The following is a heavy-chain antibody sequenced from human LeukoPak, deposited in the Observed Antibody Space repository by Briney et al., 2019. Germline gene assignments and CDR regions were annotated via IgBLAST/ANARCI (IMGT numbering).Heavy chain of an antibody. CDR2: IPYDGSNK. V-gene: IGHV3-30*18. D-gene: IGHD5-18*01. CDR3: AKVKEIQLWSQPFDY. J-gene: IGHJ4*02. Sequence: GRSLRLSCAASGFTFSSYGMHWVRQAPGKGLEWVAVIPYDGSNKYYADSVKGRFTISRDNSKNTLYLQMNSLRPEDTAVYYCAKVKEIQLWSQPFDYWGQGTLVTVSS. CDR1: GFTFSSYG.